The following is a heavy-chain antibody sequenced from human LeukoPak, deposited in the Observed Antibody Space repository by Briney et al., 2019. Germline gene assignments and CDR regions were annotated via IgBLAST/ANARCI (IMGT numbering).Heavy chain of an antibody. V-gene: IGHV4-59*01. CDR3: ARATPKHYDSSGCLDY. D-gene: IGHD3-22*01. CDR2: IYYSGST. J-gene: IGHJ4*02. CDR1: GGSISSYY. Sequence: SETLSLTCTVSGGSISSYYWSWIRQPPGKGLEWIGNIYYSGSTNYNPSLKSRVTISVDTSKNQFSLKLSSVTAADTAVYYCARATPKHYDSSGCLDYWGQGTLVTVSS.